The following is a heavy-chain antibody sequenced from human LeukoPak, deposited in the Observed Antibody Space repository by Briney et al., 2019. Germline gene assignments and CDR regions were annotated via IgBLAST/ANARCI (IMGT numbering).Heavy chain of an antibody. J-gene: IGHJ4*02. CDR1: GFTFSSYG. CDR3: AKDQLAGGDSWD. D-gene: IGHD3-3*01. V-gene: IGHV3-30*18. Sequence: QPGGSLRLSCAASGFTFSSYGMHWVRQAPGKGLEWVAVISYDGSNKYCADSVKGRFTISRDNSKNTLYLQMNSLRAEDTAVYYCAKDQLAGGDSWDWGQGTLVTVSS. CDR2: ISYDGSNK.